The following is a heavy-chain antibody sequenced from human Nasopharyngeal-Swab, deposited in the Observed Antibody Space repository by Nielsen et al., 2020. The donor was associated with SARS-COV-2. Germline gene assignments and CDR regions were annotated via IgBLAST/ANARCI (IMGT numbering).Heavy chain of an antibody. D-gene: IGHD2-2*01. CDR1: GYTFRIYY. J-gene: IGHJ3*02. V-gene: IGHV1-46*01. Sequence: ASVKVSCKASGYTFRIYYMHWVRQAPGQGLEWRGLINPSGGQTTYAQKFQDRVTMTRDTSTSTVYMELSSLRSEDTAVYYCARDLDPATAGALDIWGQGTMVTVSS. CDR3: ARDLDPATAGALDI. CDR2: INPSGGQT.